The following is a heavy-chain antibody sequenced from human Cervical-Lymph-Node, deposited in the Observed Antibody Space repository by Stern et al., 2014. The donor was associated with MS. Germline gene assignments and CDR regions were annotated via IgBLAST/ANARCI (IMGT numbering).Heavy chain of an antibody. CDR2: INEDGHLT. Sequence: EEHLVESGGRLVQPGGSLRLSCEDSGYTFSRFWMHWVRQVPGKGLVWVSRINEDGHLTAYPDSVRGRFTISRDNAKRTLYLQMNSLGAEDTAIYYGARDLSGRSDSWGQGTLVTVSS. CDR3: ARDLSGRSDS. D-gene: IGHD1-26*01. CDR1: GYTFSRFW. J-gene: IGHJ4*02. V-gene: IGHV3-74*03.